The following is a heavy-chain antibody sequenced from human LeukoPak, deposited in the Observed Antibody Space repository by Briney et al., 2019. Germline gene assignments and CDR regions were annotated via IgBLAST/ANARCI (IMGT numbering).Heavy chain of an antibody. D-gene: IGHD4/OR15-4a*01. CDR2: IYYSGST. CDR3: ARTQYGGYVNY. V-gene: IGHV4-59*08. CDR1: GGSISSYY. Sequence: SETLSLTCTVSGGSISSYYWSWIRQPPGKGLEWIGYIYYSGSTNYNPSLKSRVTISVDTSKNQFPLKLSSVTAADTAVYYCARTQYGGYVNYWGQGTLVTVSS. J-gene: IGHJ4*02.